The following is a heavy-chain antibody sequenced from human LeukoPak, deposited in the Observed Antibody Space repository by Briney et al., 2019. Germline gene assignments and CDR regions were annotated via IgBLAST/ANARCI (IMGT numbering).Heavy chain of an antibody. V-gene: IGHV4-59*12. J-gene: IGHJ4*02. Sequence: SETLSLTCTVSGGSISSYYWSWIRQPPGKGLEWIGYIYYSGSTKYNPSLKSRVTISVDTSKNQFSLKLSSVTAADTAVYYCARGGYTYGYAYWGQGTLVTVSS. CDR1: GGSISSYY. CDR2: IYYSGST. D-gene: IGHD5-18*01. CDR3: ARGGYTYGYAY.